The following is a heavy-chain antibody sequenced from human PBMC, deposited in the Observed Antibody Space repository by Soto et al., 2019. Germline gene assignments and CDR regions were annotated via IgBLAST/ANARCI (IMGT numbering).Heavy chain of an antibody. CDR1: GFAFSNCA. V-gene: IGHV3-23*05. Sequence: VQLLESGGDLVQPGGSLRRSCAASGFAFSNCAMSWVRQAPGKGLEWVSTIKTSGDTTFYADPVKGRFTTSRDDSKNTLYLQMNRLRAEDTATYYCTKDVTGDIGADFWGQGTPVTVSS. J-gene: IGHJ4*02. CDR3: TKDVTGDIGADF. CDR2: IKTSGDTT. D-gene: IGHD2-21*02.